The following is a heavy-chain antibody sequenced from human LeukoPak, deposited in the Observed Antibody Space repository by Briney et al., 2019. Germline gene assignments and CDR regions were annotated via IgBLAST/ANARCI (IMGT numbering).Heavy chain of an antibody. CDR1: GFTFDDYA. Sequence: GGSLRLSCAASGFTFDDYAMHWVRHAPGKGLEWVSGISWNSGSIGYADSVKGRFTISRDNAKNSLYMQMNSLRAEDTALYYCAKASGSYYKWGYYGMDVWGQGTTVTVSS. D-gene: IGHD1-26*01. CDR3: AKASGSYYKWGYYGMDV. CDR2: ISWNSGSI. V-gene: IGHV3-9*01. J-gene: IGHJ6*02.